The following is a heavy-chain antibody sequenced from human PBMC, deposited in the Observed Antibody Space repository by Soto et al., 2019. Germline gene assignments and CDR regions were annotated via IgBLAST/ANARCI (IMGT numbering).Heavy chain of an antibody. CDR1: GGSFSGYY. J-gene: IGHJ4*02. V-gene: IGHV4-34*01. CDR3: ARASSGWIFDY. D-gene: IGHD6-19*01. Sequence: SETLSLTCTVHGGSFSGYYWSWIRQPPGKGLEWIGEINHSGSTNYNPSLKSRVTISVDTSKNQFSLKLSSVTAADTAVYYCARASSGWIFDYWGQGTLVTVSS. CDR2: INHSGST.